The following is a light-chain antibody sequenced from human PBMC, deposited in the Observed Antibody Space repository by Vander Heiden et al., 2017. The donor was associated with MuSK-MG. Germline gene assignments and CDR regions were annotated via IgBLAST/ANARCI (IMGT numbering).Light chain of an antibody. CDR3: AAWHDSLNGWV. Sequence: QSVLTQPPSASGTPGQRVTIACSGSSPNIGGNNVNWDQHPPGPAPILLIYSNNRRPSGVPDRFSGSKSGTSASLPINGLQSEDEADYYCAAWHDSLNGWVFGGGTKLTVL. V-gene: IGLV1-44*01. J-gene: IGLJ3*02. CDR1: SPNIGGNN. CDR2: SNN.